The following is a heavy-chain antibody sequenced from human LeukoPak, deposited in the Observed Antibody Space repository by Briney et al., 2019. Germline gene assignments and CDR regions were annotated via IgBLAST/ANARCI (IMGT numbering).Heavy chain of an antibody. CDR3: AKDHGYSYGYASDY. J-gene: IGHJ4*02. CDR2: ISGSGGST. Sequence: GGSLRLSCAASGFTFSSYAMSWVRQAPGKGLEWVSAISGSGGSTYYADSVKGRFTISRDNSKNTLHLQMNSLRAEDTAVYYCAKDHGYSYGYASDYWGQGTLVTVSS. D-gene: IGHD5-18*01. V-gene: IGHV3-23*01. CDR1: GFTFSSYA.